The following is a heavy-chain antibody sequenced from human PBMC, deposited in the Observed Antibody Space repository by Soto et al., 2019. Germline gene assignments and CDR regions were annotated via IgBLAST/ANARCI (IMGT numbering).Heavy chain of an antibody. CDR2: IWYDGSNK. V-gene: IGHV3-33*01. J-gene: IGHJ4*02. D-gene: IGHD6-19*01. Sequence: GGSLILSCASAGVTFSSYGMHWVRQAPGKGLEWVAVIWYDGSNKYYADSVKGRFTISRDNSKNTLCLQMHSLRAEDAAVYYCARGQQWLVRFYFDFWGQGTLVTVSS. CDR3: ARGQQWLVRFYFDF. CDR1: GVTFSSYG.